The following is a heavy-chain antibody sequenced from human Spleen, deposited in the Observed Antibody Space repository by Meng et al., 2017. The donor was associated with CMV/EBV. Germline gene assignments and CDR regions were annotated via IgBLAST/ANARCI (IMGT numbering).Heavy chain of an antibody. CDR3: ARDDDGYNQLLH. J-gene: IGHJ1*01. V-gene: IGHV1-46*01. CDR1: GYNFTSYY. Sequence: KASGYNFTSYYINWVRQAPGQGHEWMGIINPNNYWSRSAQKFQGRVTMTRDVSTSMVYMELSSLTSDDTAVYYCARDDDGYNQLLHWGQGTLVTVSS. D-gene: IGHD5-24*01. CDR2: INPNNYWS.